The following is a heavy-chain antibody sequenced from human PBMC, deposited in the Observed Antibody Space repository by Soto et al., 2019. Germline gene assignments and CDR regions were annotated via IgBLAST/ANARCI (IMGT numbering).Heavy chain of an antibody. CDR2: ISWNGNSI. CDR3: ARSLPGPYCSNGVCPGDY. V-gene: IGHV3-9*01. D-gene: IGHD2-8*01. CDR1: GFIFDDYA. J-gene: IGHJ4*02. Sequence: EVQLVESGGGLVQPGRSLRLSCAASGFIFDDYAMHWVRQAPGKGLEWVSGISWNGNSIGYANSVKGRFTISRDNAKNSLYLQMESLRPEDTALYYCARSLPGPYCSNGVCPGDYWGQGALVTVSS.